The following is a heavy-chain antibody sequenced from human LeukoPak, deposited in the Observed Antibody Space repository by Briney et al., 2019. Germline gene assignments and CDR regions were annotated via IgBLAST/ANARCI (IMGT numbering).Heavy chain of an antibody. D-gene: IGHD3-9*01. CDR2: IRSKAFGGTT. J-gene: IGHJ4*02. CDR3: ANYDILTGYPGGY. CDR1: GFTFSDDA. V-gene: IGHV3-49*04. Sequence: GRSLRLSCTVSGFTFSDDAMSWVRQAPGKGLEWVGFIRSKAFGGTTQYAASVKGRFTISRDDSKSIAYLQMNSLKTEDTVVYYCANYDILTGYPGGYWGQGTLVTVSS.